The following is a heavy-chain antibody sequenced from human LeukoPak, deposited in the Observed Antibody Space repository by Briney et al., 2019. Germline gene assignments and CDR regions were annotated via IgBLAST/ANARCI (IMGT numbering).Heavy chain of an antibody. J-gene: IGHJ4*02. V-gene: IGHV3-7*01. CDR3: ARASITMVRVVTSRPDY. D-gene: IGHD3-10*01. CDR2: IKQDGSQK. CDR1: GFTFSTYW. Sequence: GGSLRLSCAASGFTFSTYWMSWVRQAPGKGLEWVANIKQDGSQKYYMDSVKGRFTISRDNAKNSLYPQMNSLRPEDTAVYYCARASITMVRVVTSRPDYWGQGTLVTVSS.